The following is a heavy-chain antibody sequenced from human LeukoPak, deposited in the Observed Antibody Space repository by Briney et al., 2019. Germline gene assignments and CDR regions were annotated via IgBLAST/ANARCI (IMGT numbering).Heavy chain of an antibody. J-gene: IGHJ4*02. CDR1: GFTFSSYA. Sequence: GGSLRLSCAASGFTFSSYAMHWVRQAPGKGLEWVAVISYDGSNKYYADSVKGRFTISRDNAKNSLYLQMHSLRAEDTAVYYCVREGSVLRFLEKHFDSWGQGTLVTVSS. D-gene: IGHD3-3*01. CDR3: VREGSVLRFLEKHFDS. V-gene: IGHV3-30-3*01. CDR2: ISYDGSNK.